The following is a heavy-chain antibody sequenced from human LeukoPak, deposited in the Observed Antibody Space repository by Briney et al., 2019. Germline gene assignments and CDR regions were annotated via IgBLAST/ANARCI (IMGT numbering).Heavy chain of an antibody. Sequence: SETLSLTCTVSGGSISSSSYYWGWIRQPPGKGLEWIGSIYYSGSTYYNPSLKSRVTISVDTSKNQFSLKLSSVTAADTAVYYCARSLWFGELFQSGFDPWGQGTLVTVSS. CDR2: IYYSGST. CDR3: ARSLWFGELFQSGFDP. D-gene: IGHD3-10*01. J-gene: IGHJ5*02. CDR1: GGSISSSSYY. V-gene: IGHV4-39*01.